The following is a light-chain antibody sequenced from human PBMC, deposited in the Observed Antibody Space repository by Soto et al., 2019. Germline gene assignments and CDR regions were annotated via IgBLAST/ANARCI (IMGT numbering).Light chain of an antibody. CDR2: DAS. Sequence: DIQMTQSPSTLSASVGDRVTITCRARQSISSWLAWYQQKPGKAPKLLIYDASILESGVPSRLSGSGSGTEFTLTISSLQPDDFATYYCQQYNSYRTFGQGTKVDIK. CDR3: QQYNSYRT. V-gene: IGKV1-5*01. J-gene: IGKJ1*01. CDR1: QSISSW.